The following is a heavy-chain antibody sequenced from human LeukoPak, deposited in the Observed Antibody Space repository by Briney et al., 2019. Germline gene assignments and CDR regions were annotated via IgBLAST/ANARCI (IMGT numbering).Heavy chain of an antibody. CDR3: TKGDYHAY. J-gene: IGHJ4*02. Sequence: GGSLRLSCAASGFTFNYAWMSWVRQVPGKGLEWVGQTVSEIDGGTTDYATPVKGRFTISRDDSKSTLYLQMNSLKIEDTAVYYCTKGDYHAYWGQGTLATVSS. V-gene: IGHV3-15*04. CDR2: TVSEIDGGTT. CDR1: GFTFNYAW.